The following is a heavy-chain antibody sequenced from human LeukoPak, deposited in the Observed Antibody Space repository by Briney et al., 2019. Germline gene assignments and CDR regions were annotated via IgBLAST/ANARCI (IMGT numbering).Heavy chain of an antibody. J-gene: IGHJ4*02. V-gene: IGHV3-23*01. CDR2: ISGSGGST. CDR3: ARDPEYCSGGSCYPIFDY. D-gene: IGHD2-15*01. CDR1: GFTFSSYG. Sequence: GGTLRLSCAASGFTFSSYGMSWVRQAPGKGLEWVSAISGSGGSTYYADSVKGRFTISRDNAKNSLYLQMNSLRAEDTAVYYCARDPEYCSGGSCYPIFDYWGQGTLVTVSS.